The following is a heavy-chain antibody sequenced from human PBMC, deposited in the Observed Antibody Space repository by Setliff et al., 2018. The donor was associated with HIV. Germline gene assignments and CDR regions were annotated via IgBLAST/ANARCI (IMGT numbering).Heavy chain of an antibody. Sequence: PSETLSLTCTVSGYSISSGTYYWGWIRQPPGKGLEWIGSVYYSGSIDYNPSLKSRVTISMDTAKSQFSLKLTSVTAADTSIYHCARLGTSGWYSYFDYWGQGILVTVSS. CDR3: ARLGTSGWYSYFDY. CDR1: GYSISSGTYY. D-gene: IGHD6-19*01. J-gene: IGHJ4*02. CDR2: VYYSGSI. V-gene: IGHV4-39*01.